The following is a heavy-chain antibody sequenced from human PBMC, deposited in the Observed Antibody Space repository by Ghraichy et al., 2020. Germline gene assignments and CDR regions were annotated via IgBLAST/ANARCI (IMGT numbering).Heavy chain of an antibody. J-gene: IGHJ6*02. CDR3: TRARAAAAGISRNYYYYYGMDV. V-gene: IGHV3-49*03. CDR2: IRSKAYGGTT. CDR1: GFTFGDYA. D-gene: IGHD6-13*01. Sequence: GGSLRLSCTASGFTFGDYAMSWFRQAPGKGLEWVGFIRSKAYGGTTEYAASVKGRFTISRDDSKSIAYLQMNSLKTEDTAVYYCTRARAAAAGISRNYYYYYGMDVWGQGTTVTVSS.